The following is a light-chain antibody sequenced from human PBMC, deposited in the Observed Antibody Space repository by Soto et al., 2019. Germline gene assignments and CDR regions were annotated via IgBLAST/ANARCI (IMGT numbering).Light chain of an antibody. CDR3: TSYTTRSPYVV. V-gene: IGLV2-14*01. J-gene: IGLJ2*01. CDR1: SSDVGGYNY. Sequence: QSALTQPASVSGSPGQSITISCTGTSSDVGGYNYVSWYQQHPGKAPKLMIYEVSNRPSGVSNRFSGSKSGNTASLTISGLQAEDEADYYCTSYTTRSPYVVFGGGTKLTVL. CDR2: EVS.